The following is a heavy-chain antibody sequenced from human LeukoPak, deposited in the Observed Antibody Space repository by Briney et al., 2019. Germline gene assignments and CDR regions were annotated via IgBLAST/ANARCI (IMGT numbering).Heavy chain of an antibody. CDR1: GFTFSSYA. CDR2: ISSDGSNI. CDR3: ARSAGVSVASPDY. J-gene: IGHJ4*02. D-gene: IGHD6-19*01. Sequence: GGSLRLSCAASGFTFSSYAMHWVRQAPGKGLEWVALISSDGSNIYYADSVKGRFTISRDNSKNTLYLQMISLRTEDTAVYYCARSAGVSVASPDYWGQGTLVSVSS. V-gene: IGHV3-30-3*01.